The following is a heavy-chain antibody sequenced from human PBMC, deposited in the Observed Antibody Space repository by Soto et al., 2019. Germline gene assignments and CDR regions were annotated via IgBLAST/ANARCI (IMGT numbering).Heavy chain of an antibody. J-gene: IGHJ3*02. CDR3: ARFRGDDFDI. Sequence: EVQLVESGGGLVQPGGSLRLSCAVSGFTFSNYWMHWVRQAPGKGLVWVSTISPDGTIPDYTDSVKGRLAISRDNAKSKLFLQNNSLRPEDTAVYYCARFRGDDFDIWGQGTMVTVSS. V-gene: IGHV3-74*01. CDR1: GFTFSNYW. D-gene: IGHD3-10*01. CDR2: ISPDGTIP.